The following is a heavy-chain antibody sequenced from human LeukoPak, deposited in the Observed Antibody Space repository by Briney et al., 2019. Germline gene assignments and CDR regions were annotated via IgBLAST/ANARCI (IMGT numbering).Heavy chain of an antibody. CDR2: IYYTGNT. Sequence: SETLSLTCTVSGGSISTYYWTWIRQPPGKGLEYIGYIYYTGNTNYNPSLKSRVTISVDTSKNQFFLKLTSVTAADTAVYYCARLGRLKCIGANNYYHGMDVWGQGTTVTVSS. V-gene: IGHV4-59*08. J-gene: IGHJ6*02. D-gene: IGHD1-26*01. CDR3: ARLGRLKCIGANNYYHGMDV. CDR1: GGSISTYY.